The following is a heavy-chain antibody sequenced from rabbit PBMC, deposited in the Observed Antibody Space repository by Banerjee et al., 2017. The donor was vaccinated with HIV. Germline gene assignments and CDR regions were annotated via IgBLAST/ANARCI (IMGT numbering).Heavy chain of an antibody. CDR1: GFSFSNNYV. D-gene: IGHD4-1*01. V-gene: IGHV1S40*01. J-gene: IGHJ3*01. CDR2: ISTGNGLT. CDR3: VRGYYSSGWGL. Sequence: QSLEESGGDLVKPGASLTLTCTASGFSFSNNYVICWVRQAPGKGLEWIGCISTGNGLTYYASWVNGRFSISRENTQNTVSLQMNSLTDADTATYFCVRGYYSSGWGLWGQGTLVTVS.